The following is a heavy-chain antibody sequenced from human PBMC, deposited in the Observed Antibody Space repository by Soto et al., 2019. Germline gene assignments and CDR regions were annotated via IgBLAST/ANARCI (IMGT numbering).Heavy chain of an antibody. J-gene: IGHJ4*02. V-gene: IGHV3-23*01. CDR2: ISGAGGST. Sequence: EAQVLESGGGLVQPGGSLRLSCLASGFTFSTYLMGWVRQAPGKGLEWVSGISGAGGSTSYADSVKGRFTISRDNSKNTLYLQMNSLRAEDTAVYYCTKGWGDDWGQGNLVTVSS. CDR1: GFTFSTYL. CDR3: TKGWGDD. D-gene: IGHD3-16*01.